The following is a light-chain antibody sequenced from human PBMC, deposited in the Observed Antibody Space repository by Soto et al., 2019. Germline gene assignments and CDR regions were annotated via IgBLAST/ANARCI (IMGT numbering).Light chain of an antibody. V-gene: IGKV3-20*01. CDR3: QQYVSSPQT. CDR1: QSVSSSY. J-gene: IGKJ1*01. Sequence: EIVLTQSPGTLSLSPGERATLSCRASQSVSSSYLAWYQQKPGQAPRLLIYAASSRATGIPDRFSGSGSGTDFTRTISRLEPEDFAVYYCQQYVSSPQTFGQGTKVEIK. CDR2: AAS.